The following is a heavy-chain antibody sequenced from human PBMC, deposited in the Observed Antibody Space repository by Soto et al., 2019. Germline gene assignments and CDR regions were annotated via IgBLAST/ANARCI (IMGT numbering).Heavy chain of an antibody. CDR2: IIPIFGTA. J-gene: IGHJ6*02. Sequence: GASVKVSCKASGGTFSSYAISWVRQAPGQGLEWMGGIIPIFGTANYAQKFQGRVMITADESTSTAYMELSSLRSEDTAVYYCAREVTTLNYYYYGMDVWGQGTTVTVSS. CDR1: GGTFSSYA. D-gene: IGHD4-4*01. V-gene: IGHV1-69*13. CDR3: AREVTTLNYYYYGMDV.